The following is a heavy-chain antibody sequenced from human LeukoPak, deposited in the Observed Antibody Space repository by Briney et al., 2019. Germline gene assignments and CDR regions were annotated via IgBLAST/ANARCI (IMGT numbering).Heavy chain of an antibody. Sequence: GGSLRLSCAASGFTFSDYYMDWVRQAPGKGLEWVGRIRNKPNSYSTDYAASVKGRFTISRDDSKNSLYLQMNSLKTEDTAVYHCARIYQCGPYYAYVDWGQGTLVTVSS. V-gene: IGHV3-72*01. CDR3: ARIYQCGPYYAYVD. CDR1: GFTFSDYY. D-gene: IGHD3-22*01. J-gene: IGHJ4*02. CDR2: IRNKPNSYST.